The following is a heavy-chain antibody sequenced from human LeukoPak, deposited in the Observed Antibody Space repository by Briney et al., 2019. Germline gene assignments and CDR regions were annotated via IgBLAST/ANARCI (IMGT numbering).Heavy chain of an antibody. CDR1: GYTFTSYA. V-gene: IGHV1-3*01. CDR2: INAGNGNT. Sequence: GASVKVSCKASGYTFTSYAMHWVRQAPGQRLEWMGWINAGNGNTKYSQKFQGRVTITRDTSASTAYMELSSLRSEDTAVYYCARDLGERTNAFDIWGQGTMVTVSS. CDR3: ARDLGERTNAFDI. D-gene: IGHD3-16*01. J-gene: IGHJ3*02.